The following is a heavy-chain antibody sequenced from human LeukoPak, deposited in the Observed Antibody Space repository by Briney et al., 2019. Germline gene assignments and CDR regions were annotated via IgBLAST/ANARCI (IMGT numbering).Heavy chain of an antibody. D-gene: IGHD5-12*01. J-gene: IGHJ4*02. CDR1: GFTFSSYA. CDR2: ISGSGGST. V-gene: IGHV3-23*01. Sequence: GGSLRLSCAASGFTFSSYAMSWVRQAPGKGLEWVSAISGSGGSTYYADSVKGRFTISRDNSKNTLYLQMNSLRDEDTAVYYCAKVGHSGYDALLFDYWGQGTLVSVSS. CDR3: AKVGHSGYDALLFDY.